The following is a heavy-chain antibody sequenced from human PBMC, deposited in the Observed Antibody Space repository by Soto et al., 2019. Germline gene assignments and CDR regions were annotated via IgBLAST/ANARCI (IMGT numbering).Heavy chain of an antibody. CDR1: GFTFSDYY. V-gene: IGHV3-11*06. J-gene: IGHJ4*02. Sequence: QVQLVESGGGLVKPGGSLRLSCAASGFTFSDYYMSWIRQAPGKGLEWVSYISSSSSYTNYADSVKGRFTISSDNGKNARFLQMNSLRAEDPAVYYCAMGAYSSSWYLDYWGQGTLVTVSS. CDR3: AMGAYSSSWYLDY. CDR2: ISSSSSYT. D-gene: IGHD6-13*01.